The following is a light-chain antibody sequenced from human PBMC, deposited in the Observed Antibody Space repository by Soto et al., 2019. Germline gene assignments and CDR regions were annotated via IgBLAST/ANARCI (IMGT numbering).Light chain of an antibody. CDR1: QSINTC. Sequence: DVQMTQSPSTLSASVGDRVTITCRASQSINTCLAWYQQQPGKAPRLLIYDASNLESGVPSRFSGSGSGTDFTLTIRSLQPDDFATYHCQEYNSYSLLTFGPGTKVDIK. CDR3: QEYNSYSLLT. J-gene: IGKJ3*01. CDR2: DAS. V-gene: IGKV1-5*01.